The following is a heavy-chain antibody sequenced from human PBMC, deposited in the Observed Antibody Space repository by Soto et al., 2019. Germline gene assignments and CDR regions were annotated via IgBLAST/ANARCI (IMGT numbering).Heavy chain of an antibody. J-gene: IGHJ6*02. Sequence: QVQLVESGGGVVQPGRSLRLSCAASGFTVSSYGMHWVRQAPGKGLEWVTIIWYDGSNKYYGDSVKGRFTISSDNSKTTLYLQMNSLRAEDKAVYYCARDMDLGLLPHGMDVWGQGTTVTVSS. D-gene: IGHD2-21*02. V-gene: IGHV3-33*01. CDR2: IWYDGSNK. CDR1: GFTVSSYG. CDR3: ARDMDLGLLPHGMDV.